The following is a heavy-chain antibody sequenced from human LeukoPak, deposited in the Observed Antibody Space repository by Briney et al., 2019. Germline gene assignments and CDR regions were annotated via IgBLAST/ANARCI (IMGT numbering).Heavy chain of an antibody. CDR2: INPSGGST. D-gene: IGHD4-17*01. J-gene: IGHJ5*02. CDR1: GYTFTIYY. Sequence: ASVTVSCRASGYTFTIYYMHWVRQAPGQGLEWMGIINPSGGSTSYAQKFQGRVTMTRDMSTSTVYMELSSMRSEDTAVYYCARRGHYDYGFAPWGQGTLVTVSS. CDR3: ARRGHYDYGFAP. V-gene: IGHV1-46*01.